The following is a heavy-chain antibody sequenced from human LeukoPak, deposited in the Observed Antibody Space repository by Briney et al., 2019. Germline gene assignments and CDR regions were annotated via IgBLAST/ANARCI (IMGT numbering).Heavy chain of an antibody. Sequence: GGSLRLSCAASGFTFSSYWMSWVRQAPGKGLEWVSAISGSGGSTYYTDSVKGRFTISRDYSKNTLFLQMNSLRVEDTAVYYCAWYYYDSSGYTLFDYWGQGTLVTVSS. D-gene: IGHD3-22*01. CDR3: AWYYYDSSGYTLFDY. J-gene: IGHJ4*02. CDR1: GFTFSSYW. CDR2: ISGSGGST. V-gene: IGHV3-23*01.